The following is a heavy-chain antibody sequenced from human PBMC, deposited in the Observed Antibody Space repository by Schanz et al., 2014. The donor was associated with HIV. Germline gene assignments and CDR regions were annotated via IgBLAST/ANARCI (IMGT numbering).Heavy chain of an antibody. D-gene: IGHD5-18*01. CDR2: ISAHNGDT. J-gene: IGHJ4*02. Sequence: QVQLVQSGTEVKKPGASVKVSCKASGYTFISYGISWVRQAPGQGLEWMGWISAHNGDTNYAQKFQGRITLTTDSPTNTAYLELRSLTSDDTAVYYCAREYSTWDRHFDYWGQGTLVTVSS. V-gene: IGHV1-18*01. CDR3: AREYSTWDRHFDY. CDR1: GYTFISYG.